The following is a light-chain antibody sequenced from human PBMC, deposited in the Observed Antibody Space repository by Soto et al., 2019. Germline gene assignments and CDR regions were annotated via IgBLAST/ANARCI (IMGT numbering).Light chain of an antibody. V-gene: IGKV3-11*01. J-gene: IGKJ5*01. CDR3: QQRLSWPIT. CDR2: DSS. Sequence: EAVLTQSPATLSLSPGERATLSCRASESVRDELGWYQQKPGQAPRLLIFDSSNRATGIPARFSGSGYGTDFTLSISSLEPEDFAVYYCQQRLSWPITFGQRTRLEI. CDR1: ESVRDE.